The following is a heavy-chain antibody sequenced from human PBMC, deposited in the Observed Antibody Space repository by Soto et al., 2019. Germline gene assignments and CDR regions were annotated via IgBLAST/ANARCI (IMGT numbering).Heavy chain of an antibody. Sequence: QEQLVESGGGVVQPGSSLRLSCAASGFAFRSYGMHWVRQAPGKGLELVALISHDGDKEYYADSVKGRFTITKDNSANTLFLRMNSLTADDSAVYFWAKAGFIIFGEGFAPWGQGTRVTVSS. CDR2: ISHDGDKE. CDR1: GFAFRSYG. D-gene: IGHD3-3*01. J-gene: IGHJ5*02. V-gene: IGHV3-30*18. CDR3: AKAGFIIFGEGFAP.